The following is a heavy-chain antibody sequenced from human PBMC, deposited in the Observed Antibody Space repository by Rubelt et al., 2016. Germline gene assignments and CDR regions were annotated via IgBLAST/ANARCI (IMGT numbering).Heavy chain of an antibody. CDR3: AREPRSTSYFDF. V-gene: IGHV1-3*01. Sequence: QVQLVQSGAEVKKPGASVKVSCKASGYTFTSYAMHWVRQAPGQRLEWMGWINAGNGNTKYSQKFQGRVTITRDTSSSTAYMELSSLRSEDTAMYYCAREPRSTSYFDFWGQGTLVTVSS. D-gene: IGHD1-26*01. CDR2: INAGNGNT. J-gene: IGHJ4*02. CDR1: GYTFTSYA.